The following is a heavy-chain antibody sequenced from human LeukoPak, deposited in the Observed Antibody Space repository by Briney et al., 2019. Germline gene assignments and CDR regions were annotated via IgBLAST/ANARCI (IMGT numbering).Heavy chain of an antibody. CDR3: ARDNVDTATSYYFDY. V-gene: IGHV4-34*01. CDR1: GGSFSGYY. CDR2: INHSGST. D-gene: IGHD5-18*01. J-gene: IGHJ4*02. Sequence: SETLSLTCAVYGGSFSGYYWSWIRQPPGKGLEWIGEINHSGSTNYNPSLKSRVTISVDTSKNQFSLKLSSVTAADTAVYYCARDNVDTATSYYFDYWGQGTLVTVSS.